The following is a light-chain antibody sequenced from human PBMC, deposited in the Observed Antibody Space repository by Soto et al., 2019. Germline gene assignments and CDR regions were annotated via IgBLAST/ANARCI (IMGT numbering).Light chain of an antibody. J-gene: IGLJ1*01. CDR2: SNN. V-gene: IGLV1-44*01. CDR3: AAWDDSLDAYV. Sequence: QSVLTQPPSASGAPGQRVTISCSGSSSNIGTNTVNWYQQLPGMAPKLLIYSNNVRPSGVPDRFSGSNSGTSASLAISGLQSEDEADYYCAAWDDSLDAYVFGNGTKVTVL. CDR1: SSNIGTNT.